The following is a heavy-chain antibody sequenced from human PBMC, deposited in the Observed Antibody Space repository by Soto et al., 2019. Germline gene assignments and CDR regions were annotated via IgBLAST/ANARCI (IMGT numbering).Heavy chain of an antibody. CDR2: ITTDKGKT. J-gene: IGHJ4*02. D-gene: IGHD3-9*01. Sequence: ASVKVSCKTSGYTFTSFGISWVRQAPGQGLEWMGWITTDKGKTNYAQKFQGRVTMTTDTSTSTAYMELRSLRSDDTAVYYCARDILTGRHDYWGQGTLVTVSS. CDR1: GYTFTSFG. CDR3: ARDILTGRHDY. V-gene: IGHV1-18*01.